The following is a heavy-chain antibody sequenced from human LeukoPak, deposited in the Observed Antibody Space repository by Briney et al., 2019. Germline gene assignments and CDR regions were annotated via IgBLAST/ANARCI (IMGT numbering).Heavy chain of an antibody. V-gene: IGHV1-2*02. CDR2: INPNSGGT. Sequence: ASVKVSCKASGYTFTGYYMHWVRQAPGQGLEWMGWINPNSGGTNYAQKFQGRVTMTRDTSISTAYMELSRLRSDDTAVYYCARDKEDMVRGVILWFDPWGQGTLVTVSS. CDR1: GYTFTGYY. D-gene: IGHD3-10*01. J-gene: IGHJ5*02. CDR3: ARDKEDMVRGVILWFDP.